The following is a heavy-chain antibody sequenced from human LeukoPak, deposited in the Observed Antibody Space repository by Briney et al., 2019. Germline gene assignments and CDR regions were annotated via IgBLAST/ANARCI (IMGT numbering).Heavy chain of an antibody. CDR2: IYYSGST. CDR3: ARGVLPAGIQGVYNWFDP. V-gene: IGHV4-30-4*01. J-gene: IGHJ5*02. CDR1: GGSISSGDYF. D-gene: IGHD2-2*01. Sequence: SETLSLTCTVSGGSISSGDYFWSWIRQPPGKGLEWIEYIYYSGSTYYNPSLKSRVTISVDTSKNQFSLKLSSVTAADTAVYYCARGVLPAGIQGVYNWFDPWGQGTLVTVSS.